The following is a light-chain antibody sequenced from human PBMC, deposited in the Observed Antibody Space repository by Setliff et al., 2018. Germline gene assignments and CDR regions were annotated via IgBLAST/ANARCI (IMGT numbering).Light chain of an antibody. V-gene: IGLV2-14*01. Sequence: QSALAQPASVSGSPGQSITISCTGTSSDVGGYNYVSWYQQHPGKAPKLMIYDVSKRPSGVSNRFSGPKSGNTASLTVSGLQAEDEADYYCSSYTSSSTPYVFGTGTKGTVL. CDR2: DVS. CDR3: SSYTSSSTPYV. J-gene: IGLJ1*01. CDR1: SSDVGGYNY.